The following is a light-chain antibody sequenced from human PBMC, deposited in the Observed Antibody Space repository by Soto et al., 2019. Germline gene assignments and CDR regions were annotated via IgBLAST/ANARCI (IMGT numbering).Light chain of an antibody. CDR3: CSYAGSDTDNYV. CDR2: EGI. CDR1: SSDIGTYNL. Sequence: QSALTQPASVSRSPGQSITISCTGTSSDIGTYNLVSWYQHYPGKAPKLMIYEGIKRPSGVSNRFSGSKSGNTAFLTISGLQAEDEADYYCCSYAGSDTDNYVFGSGTKVTVL. V-gene: IGLV2-23*01. J-gene: IGLJ1*01.